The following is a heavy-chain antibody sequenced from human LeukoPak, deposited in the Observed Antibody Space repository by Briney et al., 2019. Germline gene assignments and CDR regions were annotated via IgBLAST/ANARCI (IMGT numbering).Heavy chain of an antibody. CDR2: IYYGGSA. D-gene: IGHD3-16*01. J-gene: IGHJ4*02. Sequence: SETLSLTCTVSGGSISSSGYYWGWIRQPPGKGLEWIGSIYYGGSAYYNPSIKSRVTISVDTSKNQFFLKLSSVTAADAAVYYCARHGGGGGSLFDYWGQGTLVTVSS. CDR1: GGSISSSGYY. V-gene: IGHV4-39*01. CDR3: ARHGGGGGSLFDY.